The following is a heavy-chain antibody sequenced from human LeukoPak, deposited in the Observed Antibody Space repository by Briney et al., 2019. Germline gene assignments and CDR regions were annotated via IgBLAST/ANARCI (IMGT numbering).Heavy chain of an antibody. D-gene: IGHD3-10*01. CDR2: ISYDGSNK. CDR1: GFTFSSYA. J-gene: IGHJ4*02. V-gene: IGHV3-30*04. Sequence: GGSLRLSCAASGFTFSSYAMHWVRQAPGKGLEWVAVISYDGSNKYYADSVKGRFTISRDNSKNTLYLQMNSLRAEDTAVYYCARARVRSMVRGVIITNGFDYCGQGTLVTVSS. CDR3: ARARVRSMVRGVIITNGFDY.